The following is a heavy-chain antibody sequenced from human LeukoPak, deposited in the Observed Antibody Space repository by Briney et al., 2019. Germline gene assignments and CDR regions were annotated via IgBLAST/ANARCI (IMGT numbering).Heavy chain of an antibody. J-gene: IGHJ4*02. CDR1: GGTFSSYA. V-gene: IGHV1-69*05. CDR2: IIPIFGTA. Sequence: SVKVSCKASGGTFSSYAISWVRQAPGQGLEWMGGIIPIFGTANYAQKFQGRVTITTDESTSTAYMELSSLRSEDTAVYYCARGRIDYDFWSGPNYWGQGTLVTVSS. CDR3: ARGRIDYDFWSGPNY. D-gene: IGHD3-3*01.